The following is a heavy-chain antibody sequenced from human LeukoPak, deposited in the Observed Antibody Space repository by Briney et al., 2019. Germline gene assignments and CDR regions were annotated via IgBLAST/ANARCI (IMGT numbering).Heavy chain of an antibody. J-gene: IGHJ4*02. CDR1: GGSISSSNW. CDR3: ARASPKLLFDY. D-gene: IGHD4-23*01. Sequence: PSETLSLTCAVSGGSISSSNWWSWVRQPPGKGLEWIGEINHSGSTNYNPSLKSRVTISVDTSKNQFSLKLSSVTAADTAVYYCARASPKLLFDYWGQGTLVTVSS. V-gene: IGHV4-4*02. CDR2: INHSGST.